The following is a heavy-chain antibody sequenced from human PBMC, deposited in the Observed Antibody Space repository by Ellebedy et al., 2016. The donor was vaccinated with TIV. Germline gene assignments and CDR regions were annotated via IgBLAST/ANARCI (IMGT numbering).Heavy chain of an antibody. CDR2: VCHTGSP. Sequence: SETLSLXXTISGGSMNDNCWSWIRLPPGKGLEWVGYVCHTGSPNNNPSLKSRLTMSLDTSKNQFSLKVSSVTAADTAVYYCARDNFGSLDYWGQGILITVSS. CDR1: GGSMNDNC. CDR3: ARDNFGSLDY. D-gene: IGHD3-10*01. V-gene: IGHV4-59*01. J-gene: IGHJ4*02.